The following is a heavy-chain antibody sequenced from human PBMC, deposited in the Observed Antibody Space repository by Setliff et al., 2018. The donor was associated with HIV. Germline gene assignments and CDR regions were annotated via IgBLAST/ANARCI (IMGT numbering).Heavy chain of an antibody. CDR2: IHYSGST. V-gene: IGHV4-31*11. CDR3: ARRGDSSSYLYAFEI. D-gene: IGHD3-22*01. Sequence: SETLSLTCAVSGGSINSGGYYWTWIRQHPGMGLEWIGYIHYSGSTYYNPSLKSRATISVDTSKNQFSLRLSSVTAADTAVYYCARRGDSSSYLYAFEIWGQGTMVTVSS. J-gene: IGHJ3*02. CDR1: GGSINSGGYY.